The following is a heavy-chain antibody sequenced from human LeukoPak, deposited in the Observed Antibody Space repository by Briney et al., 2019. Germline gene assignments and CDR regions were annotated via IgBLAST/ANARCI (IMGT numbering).Heavy chain of an antibody. V-gene: IGHV1-18*01. J-gene: IGHJ4*02. CDR3: AKSHDYGDYGEFDY. CDR1: GYTFTSYG. CDR2: ISAYNGNT. Sequence: ASVKVSCKASGYTFTSYGISWVRQAPGQGLEWMGWISAYNGNTNYAQKLQGRVTMTTDTSTSTAYMELRSLRSDDTAAYYCAKSHDYGDYGEFDYWGQGTLVTVSS. D-gene: IGHD4-17*01.